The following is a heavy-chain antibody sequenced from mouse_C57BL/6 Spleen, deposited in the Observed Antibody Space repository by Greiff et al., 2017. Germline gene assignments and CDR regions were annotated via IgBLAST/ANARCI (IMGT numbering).Heavy chain of an antibody. J-gene: IGHJ1*03. Sequence: VQLQQSGAELAKPGASVKLSCKASGYTFTSYWMHWVKQRPGQGLEWIGYINPSSGYTKYNQKFKDKATLTADKSSSTAYMQLSSLTYEDSAVYYCALRAVGHYWYFDVWGTGTTVTVSS. CDR3: ALRAVGHYWYFDV. CDR2: INPSSGYT. CDR1: GYTFTSYW. D-gene: IGHD1-3*01. V-gene: IGHV1-7*01.